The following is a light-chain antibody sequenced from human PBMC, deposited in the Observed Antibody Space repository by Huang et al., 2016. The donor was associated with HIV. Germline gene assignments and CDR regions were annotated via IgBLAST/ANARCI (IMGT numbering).Light chain of an antibody. CDR1: QRVGVN. J-gene: IGKJ2*01. Sequence: EVMMTQSPATLSVSLGDKASLSCRASQRVGVNLAWYQQKPGQAPTRRIYGASDRATGISARFSGSGSGTDFTLTISSLQSEDSAVYFCQQYDKWPGTFGQGTRLQI. CDR3: QQYDKWPGT. V-gene: IGKV3-15*01. CDR2: GAS.